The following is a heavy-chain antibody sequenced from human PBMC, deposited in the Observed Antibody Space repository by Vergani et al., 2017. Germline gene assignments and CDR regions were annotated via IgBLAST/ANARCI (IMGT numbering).Heavy chain of an antibody. J-gene: IGHJ5*02. V-gene: IGHV3-13*01. CDR3: ARAVGSSIYSNYVTKLGYWFDP. Sequence: EVQLVESGGGLVQPGGSLRLSCAASGFTLSSYDMHWVRQATGKGLEWVPAIGTAGDTYYPGSVKGRFTISRENAKNSLYLQMNSLRAGDTAVYYCARAVGSSIYSNYVTKLGYWFDPWGQGTLVTVSS. CDR2: IGTAGDT. CDR1: GFTLSSYD. D-gene: IGHD4-11*01.